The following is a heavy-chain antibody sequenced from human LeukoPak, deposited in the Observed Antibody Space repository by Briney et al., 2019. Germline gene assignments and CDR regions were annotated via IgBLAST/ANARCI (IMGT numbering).Heavy chain of an antibody. D-gene: IGHD5-18*01. Sequence: SETLSLTCTVSGGSISSGDYYWSWISQPPGKGLEWIGYIYYSGSTYYNPSLKSRVTISVDTSKNQFSLKLSSVTAADTAVYYCASTKRRGYRMPLLRFDPWGQGTLVTVSS. CDR3: ASTKRRGYRMPLLRFDP. J-gene: IGHJ5*02. CDR1: GGSISSGDYY. V-gene: IGHV4-30-4*01. CDR2: IYYSGST.